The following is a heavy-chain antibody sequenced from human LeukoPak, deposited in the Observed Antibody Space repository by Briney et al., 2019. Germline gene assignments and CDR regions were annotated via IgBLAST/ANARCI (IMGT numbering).Heavy chain of an antibody. Sequence: QPGGSLRLSCVASGFTFSRYSMNWVRQAPGKGLEWVSFIISDSSAIYYADSVKGRFTISRDNAENSLYLQMNSLRDEDTAVYYCARAPLVRGVIPPFDYWGQGALVSVSS. CDR2: IISDSSAI. CDR1: GFTFSRYS. V-gene: IGHV3-48*02. D-gene: IGHD3-10*01. J-gene: IGHJ4*02. CDR3: ARAPLVRGVIPPFDY.